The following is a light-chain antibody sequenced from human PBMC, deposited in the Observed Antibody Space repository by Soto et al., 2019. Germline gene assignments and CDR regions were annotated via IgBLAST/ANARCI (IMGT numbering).Light chain of an antibody. CDR3: QWYSGSQT. CDR1: QSVNSLY. V-gene: IGKV3-20*01. Sequence: ELVLTQSPGTLSLSPGETATLSCRASQSVNSLYLAWYQQKPGQAPRLLIDGASSRATGIPDRFSGSGSGTDFTLTISRLEPEDFAVYYCQWYSGSQTFGGGTKVEIK. J-gene: IGKJ4*01. CDR2: GAS.